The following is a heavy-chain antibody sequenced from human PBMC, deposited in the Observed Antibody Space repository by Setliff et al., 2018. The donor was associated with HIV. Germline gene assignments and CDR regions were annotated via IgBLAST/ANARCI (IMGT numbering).Heavy chain of an antibody. Sequence: GGSLRLSCEASGFTFSDFWMHWVRQAPGKGLEWVASISPDGSRNYCVGSVKGRFTASRDNDKSSLYLQMNSLRAEDTAVYYCARARSPFAAFDLWGQGTVVTVSS. CDR3: ARARSPFAAFDL. V-gene: IGHV3-7*03. J-gene: IGHJ3*01. D-gene: IGHD3-3*02. CDR2: ISPDGSRN. CDR1: GFTFSDFW.